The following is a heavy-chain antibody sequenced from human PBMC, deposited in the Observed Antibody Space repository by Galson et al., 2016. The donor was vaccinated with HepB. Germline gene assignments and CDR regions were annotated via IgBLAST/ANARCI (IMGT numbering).Heavy chain of an antibody. V-gene: IGHV3-13*01. D-gene: IGHD4/OR15-4a*01. CDR3: ARGKSLLTMPWNYGLAI. CDR1: GFTFSIHD. Sequence: SLRLSCAASGFTFSIHDMHWVRQAPGKGLEWVSAIATPGDTYYADSVKGRFTISRENAKNSLYLQMNSPRAGDTAVYYCARGKSLLTMPWNYGLAIWSKGPTVSVSS. J-gene: IGHJ6*04. CDR2: IATPGDT.